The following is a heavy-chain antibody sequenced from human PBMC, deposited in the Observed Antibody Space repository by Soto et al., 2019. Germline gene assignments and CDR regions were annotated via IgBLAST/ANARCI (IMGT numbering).Heavy chain of an antibody. Sequence: SETLCLTYTVSGASIVGSNSYWAWIRQSPGTGLEWIGSVSFGRDTYFNPSLKSRLTISADTSKNEISLNLNSVTAADTAVYYCARQPLHRVGSSISTLDIWGQGTVVTVSS. V-gene: IGHV4-39*01. CDR1: GASIVGSNSY. J-gene: IGHJ3*02. CDR3: ARQPLHRVGSSISTLDI. D-gene: IGHD1-26*01. CDR2: VSFGRDT.